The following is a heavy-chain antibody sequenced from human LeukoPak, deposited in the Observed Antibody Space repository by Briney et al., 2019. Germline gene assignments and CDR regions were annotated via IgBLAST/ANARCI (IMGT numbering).Heavy chain of an antibody. D-gene: IGHD5-24*01. J-gene: IGHJ6*02. Sequence: PGGSLRLSCAASGFTFSSYWMSWVRQAPGKGLEWVANIKEDGSEKYYVDSVKGRFAISRDNAKNSLYLQMNSLRAEDTAVYYCARDGATTRRYYYYYGMDVWGQGTTVTVSS. CDR2: IKEDGSEK. CDR3: ARDGATTRRYYYYYGMDV. V-gene: IGHV3-7*01. CDR1: GFTFSSYW.